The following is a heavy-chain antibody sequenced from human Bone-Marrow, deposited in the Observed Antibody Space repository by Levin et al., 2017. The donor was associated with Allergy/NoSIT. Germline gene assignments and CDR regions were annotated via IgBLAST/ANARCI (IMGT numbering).Heavy chain of an antibody. V-gene: IGHV4-61*01. CDR2: IYYSGST. D-gene: IGHD2-2*01. J-gene: IGHJ5*02. Sequence: GSLRLSCTVSGGSVSSGSYYWSWIRQPPGKGLEWIGYIYYSGSTNYNPSLKSRVTISVDTSKNQFSLKLSSVTAADTAVYYCARVLGVPAAMRVDWFDPWGQGTLVTVSS. CDR1: GGSVSSGSYY. CDR3: ARVLGVPAAMRVDWFDP.